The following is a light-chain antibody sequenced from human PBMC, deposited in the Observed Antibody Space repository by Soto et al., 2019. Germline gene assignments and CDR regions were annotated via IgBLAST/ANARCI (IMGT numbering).Light chain of an antibody. V-gene: IGKV1-12*01. Sequence: DIQMTQSPSSVSASVGDRVTITCRASEDIKFWLAWYQQKPGKAPKLLIYGASSLHSGVPSRFSGGGSGTDFSLTINSLQPEDFASFHCQHANGFPPWTFGQGTKVEIK. CDR1: EDIKFW. J-gene: IGKJ1*01. CDR3: QHANGFPPWT. CDR2: GAS.